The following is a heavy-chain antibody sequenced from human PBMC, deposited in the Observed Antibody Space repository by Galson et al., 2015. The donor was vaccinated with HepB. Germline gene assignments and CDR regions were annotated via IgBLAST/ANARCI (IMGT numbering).Heavy chain of an antibody. CDR3: ARDAGYYCDSSGYYPPFDY. V-gene: IGHV1-18*04. Sequence: SVKVSCQASGYTFTSYGISWVRQAPGQGLEWMGWISAYNGNTNYAQKLQGRVTITTDTSTSTAYMELRSLRSDDTAVYYCARDAGYYCDSSGYYPPFDYWGQGTLVTVSS. D-gene: IGHD3-22*01. CDR2: ISAYNGNT. CDR1: GYTFTSYG. J-gene: IGHJ4*02.